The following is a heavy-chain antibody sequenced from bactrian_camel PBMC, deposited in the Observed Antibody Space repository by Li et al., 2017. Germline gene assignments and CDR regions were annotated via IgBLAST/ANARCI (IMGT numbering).Heavy chain of an antibody. D-gene: IGHD3*01. Sequence: VQPGGSLRLSCAASGFTFSSYGMSWVRQAPGKGLEWVSSIYSDGSNTYYADSVKGRFTISQNNAKNTVYLQLNNLKAEDTATYFCAAAGFRLKVVRCDVRSYSEREFNYWGQGTQVTVS. CDR1: GFTFSSYG. CDR3: AAAGFRLKVVRCDVRSYSEREFNY. V-gene: IGHV3S7*01. J-gene: IGHJ4*01. CDR2: IYSDGSNT.